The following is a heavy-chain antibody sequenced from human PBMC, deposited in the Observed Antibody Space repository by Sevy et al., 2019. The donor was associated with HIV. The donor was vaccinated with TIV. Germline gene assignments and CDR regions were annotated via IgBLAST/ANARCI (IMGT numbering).Heavy chain of an antibody. CDR3: ARSPYYYGSGSPSGYYGMDV. D-gene: IGHD3-10*01. CDR1: GFTFSSYA. Sequence: GGSLRLSCAASGFTFSSYAMHWVRQAPGKGLEWVAVISYDGSNKYYADSVKGRLTISRDNSKKTLYLQMNSLRAEDTAVYYWARSPYYYGSGSPSGYYGMDVWGQGTTVTVSS. J-gene: IGHJ6*02. V-gene: IGHV3-30-3*01. CDR2: ISYDGSNK.